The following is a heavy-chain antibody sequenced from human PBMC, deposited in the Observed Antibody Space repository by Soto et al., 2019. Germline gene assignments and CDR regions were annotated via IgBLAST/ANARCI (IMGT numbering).Heavy chain of an antibody. CDR3: AKDSWYFDL. D-gene: IGHD6-13*01. CDR1: GFVFTNFW. V-gene: IGHV3-74*01. CDR2: IDTSGHST. Sequence: TGWSLRLSCEASGFVFTNFWMHWVRHVPGKGLVWVARIDTSGHSTNYAESVKGRFTISRDNAKNTVSLQMNSLRVEDTGVYYCAKDSWYFDLWSQGSQVTVSS. J-gene: IGHJ4*02.